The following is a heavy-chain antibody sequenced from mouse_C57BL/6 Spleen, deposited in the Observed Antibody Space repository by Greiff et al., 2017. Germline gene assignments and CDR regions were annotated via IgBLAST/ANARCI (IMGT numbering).Heavy chain of an antibody. CDR2: INPSNGGT. J-gene: IGHJ3*01. CDR3: ARSKDYGSGFAY. V-gene: IGHV1-53*01. CDR1: GYTFTSYW. D-gene: IGHD1-1*01. Sequence: QVQLQQPGTELVKPGASVKLSCKASGYTFTSYWMHWVKQRPGQGLEWIGNINPSNGGTNYNEKFKSKPTLPVDKSSSTAYMQLSSLTSEDSAVYYCARSKDYGSGFAYWGQGTLVTVSA.